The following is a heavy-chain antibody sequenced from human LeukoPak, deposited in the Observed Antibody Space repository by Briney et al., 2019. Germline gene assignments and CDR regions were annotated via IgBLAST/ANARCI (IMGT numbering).Heavy chain of an antibody. CDR3: AKDGYYEDAFDI. CDR1: GFTFSSYA. J-gene: IGHJ3*02. Sequence: GGSLRLSCAASGFTFSSYAMSWVRQAPGKGLEWVSAISGSGGSTYYADSVKGRFTISRDNSKNTLYLQMNSLRAGDTAVYYCAKDGYYEDAFDIWGQGTMVTVSS. D-gene: IGHD3-3*01. V-gene: IGHV3-23*01. CDR2: ISGSGGST.